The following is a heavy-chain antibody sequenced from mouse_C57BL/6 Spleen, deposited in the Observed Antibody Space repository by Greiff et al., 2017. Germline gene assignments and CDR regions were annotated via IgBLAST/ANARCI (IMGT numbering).Heavy chain of an antibody. J-gene: IGHJ2*01. CDR2: ISSGSSTI. Sequence: EVKVVESGGGLVKPGGSLKLSCAASGFTFSDYGMHWVRQAPEKGLEWVAYISSGSSTISYADTVKGRFTISRDNAKNTLFLQMTSLRSEDTAMYYCAKLGHFDYWGQGTTLTVSS. CDR3: AKLGHFDY. CDR1: GFTFSDYG. V-gene: IGHV5-17*01. D-gene: IGHD4-1*01.